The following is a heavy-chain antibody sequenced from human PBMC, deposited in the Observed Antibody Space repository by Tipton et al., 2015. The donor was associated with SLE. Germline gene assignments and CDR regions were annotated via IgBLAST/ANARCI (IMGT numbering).Heavy chain of an antibody. V-gene: IGHV3-11*04. CDR2: ISSSGSIT. CDR1: GFTFSDYY. CDR3: AKGGTGKFDY. J-gene: IGHJ4*02. Sequence: GSLRLSCAASGFTFSDYYMSWIRQAPGKGLDWVSWISSSGSITYYADSVKGRFTISRDNAKNSLYLQMDSLRAEDTAVYYCAKGGTGKFDYWGQGTLVTVSS. D-gene: IGHD7-27*01.